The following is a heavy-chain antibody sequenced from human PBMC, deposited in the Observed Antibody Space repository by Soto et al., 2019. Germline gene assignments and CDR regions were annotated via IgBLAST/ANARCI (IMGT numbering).Heavy chain of an antibody. J-gene: IGHJ4*02. CDR3: ARDDCSGGSCYRPLDY. Sequence: QVQLVQSGAEVKKPGASVKVSCKASGYTFPSYGISWVRQAPGQGLEWMGWISGYNGNTNYAQMLQGRVTMTPDTSTSTAYMELRSLRSDDTAVYYCARDDCSGGSCYRPLDYWGQGTLVTVSS. CDR1: GYTFPSYG. CDR2: ISGYNGNT. D-gene: IGHD2-15*01. V-gene: IGHV1-18*01.